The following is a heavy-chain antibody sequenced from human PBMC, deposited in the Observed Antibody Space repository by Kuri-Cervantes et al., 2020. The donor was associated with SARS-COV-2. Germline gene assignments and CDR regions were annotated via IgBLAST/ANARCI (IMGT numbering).Heavy chain of an antibody. D-gene: IGHD4-23*01. V-gene: IGHV1-2*02. CDR3: ARELMPYGGNSIDS. Sequence: ASVKVSCKASGYTFTGYYMHWVRQAPGQGLEWMGWINPNTGGPNYAQKFQGRVTMTRDTSTSTAYIELSGLTSDDTAVYYCARELMPYGGNSIDSWGQGTLVTVSS. CDR1: GYTFTGYY. J-gene: IGHJ4*02. CDR2: INPNTGGP.